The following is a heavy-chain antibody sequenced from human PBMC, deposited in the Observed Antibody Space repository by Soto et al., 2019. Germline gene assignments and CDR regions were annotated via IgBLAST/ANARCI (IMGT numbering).Heavy chain of an antibody. CDR2: ISADGSSG. Sequence: QVQLVESGGGEVQPGTSLRLSCAASGFTFSRSPMHWVRQAPGKGLEWVGLISADGSSGHYADSVRSRFIISRDNFRNTMSLQMDRLKPEDTAVYYCARPVVAGTPDYWGQGALVSVSS. CDR1: GFTFSRSP. CDR3: ARPVVAGTPDY. V-gene: IGHV3-30-3*01. J-gene: IGHJ4*02. D-gene: IGHD2-15*01.